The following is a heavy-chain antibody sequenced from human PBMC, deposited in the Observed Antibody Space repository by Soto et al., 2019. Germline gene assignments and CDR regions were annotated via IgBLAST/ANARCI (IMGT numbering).Heavy chain of an antibody. D-gene: IGHD6-13*01. CDR2: IYYSGST. J-gene: IGHJ4*02. CDR3: ARVPYSSSWYHDY. Sequence: QVQLQESGPGLVKPSETLSLTCTVSGGSISSYYWSWIRQPPGKGLEWIGYIYYSGSTNYNPSLKSRVTISVDTSKNQFSLKLSSVTAADTAVYYCARVPYSSSWYHDYWGQGTLVTVSS. CDR1: GGSISSYY. V-gene: IGHV4-59*01.